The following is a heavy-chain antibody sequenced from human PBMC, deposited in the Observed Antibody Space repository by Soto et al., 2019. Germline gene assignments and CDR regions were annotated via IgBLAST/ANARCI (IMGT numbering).Heavy chain of an antibody. D-gene: IGHD3-22*01. J-gene: IGHJ5*02. CDR2: INHSGST. V-gene: IGHV4-34*01. Sequence: SETLSLTCAVYGGSFSGYYWSWIRQPPGKGLEWIGEINHSGSTNYNPSLKSRVTISVDTSKNQFSLKLSSVTAADTAVYYCARGLLRYYDSSGYPRANWFDPWGQGTLVTVSS. CDR3: ARGLLRYYDSSGYPRANWFDP. CDR1: GGSFSGYY.